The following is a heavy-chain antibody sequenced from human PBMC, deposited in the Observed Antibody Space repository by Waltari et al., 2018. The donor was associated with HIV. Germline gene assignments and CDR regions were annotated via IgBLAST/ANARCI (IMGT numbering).Heavy chain of an antibody. D-gene: IGHD7-27*01. CDR2: IYTSEST. J-gene: IGHJ5*02. CDR1: GGSISSYY. CDR3: ARAYLGWSSNWFDP. Sequence: QVQLQESGPGLVTPSETLSLTCPVSGGSISSYYWRWIRQPAGKGLEWIGRIYTSESTNYNPSLKSRVTMSVDTSKNQFSLKLSSVTAADTAVYYCARAYLGWSSNWFDPWGQGTLVTVSS. V-gene: IGHV4-4*07.